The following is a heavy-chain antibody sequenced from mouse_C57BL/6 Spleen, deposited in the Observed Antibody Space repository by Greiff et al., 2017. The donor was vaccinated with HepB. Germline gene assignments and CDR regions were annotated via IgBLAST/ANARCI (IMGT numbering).Heavy chain of an antibody. V-gene: IGHV1-76*01. D-gene: IGHD2-3*01. J-gene: IGHJ4*01. CDR3: ARDGYYSYYYAMDY. CDR2: IYPGSGNT. Sequence: QVQLKESGAELVRPGASVKLSCKASGYTFTDYYINWVKQRPGQGLEWIARIYPGSGNTYYNEKFKGKATLTAEKSSSNAYMQLSSLTSEDSAVYFCARDGYYSYYYAMDYWGQGTSVTVSS. CDR1: GYTFTDYY.